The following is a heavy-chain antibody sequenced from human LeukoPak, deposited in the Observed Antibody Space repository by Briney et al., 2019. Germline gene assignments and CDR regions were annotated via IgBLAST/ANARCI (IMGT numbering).Heavy chain of an antibody. Sequence: GGSLRLSCAASGFTFSSYSMNWVRQAPGKGLEWVSSISSSSSYIYYADSVKGRFTISRDNAKNSLYLQMNSLRAEDTAVYYCARGRSVLTRILTFDYWGQGTLVTVSS. CDR1: GFTFSSYS. V-gene: IGHV3-21*01. D-gene: IGHD2-15*01. CDR3: ARGRSVLTRILTFDY. CDR2: ISSSSSYI. J-gene: IGHJ4*02.